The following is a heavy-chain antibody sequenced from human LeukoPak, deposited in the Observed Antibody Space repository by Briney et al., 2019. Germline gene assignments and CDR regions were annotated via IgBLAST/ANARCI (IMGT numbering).Heavy chain of an antibody. J-gene: IGHJ3*02. CDR1: GGSFSGYY. CDR2: IYYSGST. CDR3: ARGPYSYDSSGAFDI. D-gene: IGHD3-22*01. V-gene: IGHV4-59*08. Sequence: SETLSLTCAVYGGSFSGYYWSWIRQPPGKGLEWIGYIYYSGSTNYNPSLKSRVTISVDTSKNQFSLKLSSVTAADTAVYFCARGPYSYDSSGAFDIWGQGTMVTVSS.